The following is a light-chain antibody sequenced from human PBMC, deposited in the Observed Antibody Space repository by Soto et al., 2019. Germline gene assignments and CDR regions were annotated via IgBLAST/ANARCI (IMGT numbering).Light chain of an antibody. CDR2: EVT. J-gene: IGLJ2*01. CDR3: ASSGGNSVV. V-gene: IGLV2-8*01. Sequence: QSALTQPPSASGSPGQSVTISCTGTSSDVGGYNYVSWFQQNPGKAPKLIIYEVTKRPSGVPDRFSGSKSGNTASLTVSGLPAEDEADYCCASSGGNSVVFGGGTKLTVL. CDR1: SSDVGGYNY.